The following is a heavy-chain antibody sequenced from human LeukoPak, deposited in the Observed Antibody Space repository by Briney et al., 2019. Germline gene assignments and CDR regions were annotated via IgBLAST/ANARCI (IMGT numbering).Heavy chain of an antibody. D-gene: IGHD1-14*01. Sequence: PGGSLRLSCAASGFTFYNYAMAWVRQAPGKGLEWVSSISNSGDNKYYADAVKGRFTISRDNSKNTVYLQMYSLRVEDTARYYCARDVTEPVFSDTWGQGTLASVSS. CDR1: GFTFYNYA. CDR3: ARDVTEPVFSDT. CDR2: ISNSGDNK. V-gene: IGHV3-23*01. J-gene: IGHJ4*02.